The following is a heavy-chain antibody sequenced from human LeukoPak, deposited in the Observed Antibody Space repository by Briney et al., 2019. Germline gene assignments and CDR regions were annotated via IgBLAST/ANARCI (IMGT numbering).Heavy chain of an antibody. Sequence: SETLSLTCTVSGGSISSYYWSWIRQPPGKGLEWIGYIYYSGSTNYNPSLKSRVTISVDTSKSQFSLKLSSVTAADTAVYYCAREDNWNYGAYFDYWGQGTLVTVSS. D-gene: IGHD1-7*01. CDR1: GGSISSYY. CDR3: AREDNWNYGAYFDY. CDR2: IYYSGST. V-gene: IGHV4-59*01. J-gene: IGHJ4*02.